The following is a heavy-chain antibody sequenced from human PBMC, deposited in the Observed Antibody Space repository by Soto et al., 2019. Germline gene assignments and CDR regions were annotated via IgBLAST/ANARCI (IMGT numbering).Heavy chain of an antibody. D-gene: IGHD3-10*01. J-gene: IGHJ4*02. V-gene: IGHV3-74*01. CDR1: GFIFKMYW. CDR3: TRGPRPISTGTGAY. Sequence: PGGSLRLSCAASGFIFKMYWMHWVRQSPGKGLLCISRIYNDGTYSDYADSVRGRFTISRDNVNDTLYLQMNNLRAEDSGLYYCTRGPRPISTGTGAYWGQGTQVTVSS. CDR2: IYNDGTYS.